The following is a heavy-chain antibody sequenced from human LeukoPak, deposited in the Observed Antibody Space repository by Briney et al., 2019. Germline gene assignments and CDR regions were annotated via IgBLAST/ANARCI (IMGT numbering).Heavy chain of an antibody. V-gene: IGHV4-34*01. J-gene: IGHJ2*01. CDR3: ARTWGNWYFDL. D-gene: IGHD7-27*01. CDR2: INHSGST. Sequence: PSETLSLTCAVYGGSFSGYYWSWIRQPPGKGLEWIGEINHSGSTNYNPSLKSRVTISVDTSKNQFSLKLSSVTAADTAVYYCARTWGNWYFDLWGRGTLVTVSS. CDR1: GGSFSGYY.